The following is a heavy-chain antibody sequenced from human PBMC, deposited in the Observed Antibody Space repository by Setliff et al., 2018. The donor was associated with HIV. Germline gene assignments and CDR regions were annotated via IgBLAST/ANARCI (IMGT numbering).Heavy chain of an antibody. Sequence: SETLSLTCTVSGASISSHYWSWIRQPAGKGLEWIGRIYPSGSPNYNPSLKSRLTMSEDTSKNQFSLKLRSVTAVDTAVYYCARSALWFGEADWYFDLWGRGTLVTVSS. V-gene: IGHV4-4*07. CDR1: GASISSHY. CDR2: IYPSGSP. J-gene: IGHJ2*01. CDR3: ARSALWFGEADWYFDL. D-gene: IGHD3-10*01.